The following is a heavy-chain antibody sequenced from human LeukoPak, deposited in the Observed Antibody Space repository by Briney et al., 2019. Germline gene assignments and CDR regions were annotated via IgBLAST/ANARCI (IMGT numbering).Heavy chain of an antibody. J-gene: IGHJ5*01. CDR1: GGTFSSYA. CDR2: IIPIFGTA. D-gene: IGHD3-10*01. CDR3: ARGGEGPYGNYAPDS. Sequence: SVKVSCKASGGTFSSYAISWVRQAPGQGLEWMGGIIPIFGTANYAQKFQGRVTITTDESTSTAYMELSSLRSEDTAVYYCARGGEGPYGNYAPDSWGQGTLVTVSS. V-gene: IGHV1-69*05.